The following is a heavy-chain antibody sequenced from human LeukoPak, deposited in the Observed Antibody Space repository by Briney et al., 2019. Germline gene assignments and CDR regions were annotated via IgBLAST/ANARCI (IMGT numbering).Heavy chain of an antibody. CDR2: ISAYNGNT. CDR3: ARAAAADSSGWYAWGDF. V-gene: IGHV1-18*01. D-gene: IGHD6-19*01. Sequence: ASVKVSCKASGYTFTSYGISWVRQAPGQGLEWMGWISAYNGNTNYAQKLQGRVTMTTDTSTSTAYMELRSLRSDDTAVYYCARAAAADSSGWYAWGDFWGQGSLVTVSS. J-gene: IGHJ4*02. CDR1: GYTFTSYG.